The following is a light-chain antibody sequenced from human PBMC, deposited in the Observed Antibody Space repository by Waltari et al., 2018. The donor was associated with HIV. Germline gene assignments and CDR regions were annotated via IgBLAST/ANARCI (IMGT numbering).Light chain of an antibody. CDR3: QSADNSGAFYV. CDR1: ALPTQY. J-gene: IGLJ1*01. CDR2: KDS. V-gene: IGLV3-25*03. Sequence: SYELTQPPSVSVSPGQTARITCSGDALPTQYAYWYQQRPGQAPILVIYKDSERPSGSPERLSGASSGKTVTLTISGVQAEDEADYYCQSADNSGAFYVFGTGTTVTVL.